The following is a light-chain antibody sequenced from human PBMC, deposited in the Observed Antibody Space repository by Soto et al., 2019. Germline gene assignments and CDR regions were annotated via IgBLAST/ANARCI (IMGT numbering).Light chain of an antibody. CDR1: SSDVGGYNY. Sequence: QSAPTQPPSASGSPGQSVTFSCTGTSSDVGGYNYVSWYQQYPGKAPKPMIYEVYKRHSGVPDRFSGSKSGNTASLTVSGLQPEDEADYYCSAYAGSSTWVFGGGTKVTVL. CDR3: SAYAGSSTWV. CDR2: EVY. V-gene: IGLV2-8*01. J-gene: IGLJ2*01.